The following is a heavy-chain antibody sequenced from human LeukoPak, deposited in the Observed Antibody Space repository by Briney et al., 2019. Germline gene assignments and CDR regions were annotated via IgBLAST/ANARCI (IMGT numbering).Heavy chain of an antibody. CDR1: GGSISSYY. V-gene: IGHV4-59*01. CDR3: ARGPPYRFQWGAYYFDY. Sequence: SETLSLTCTVSGGSISSYYWSWIRQPPGKGLEWIGYIYYSGSTNYNPSLKSRVTISVDTSKNQFSLKLSSVTAADTAVYYCARGPPYRFQWGAYYFDYWGQGTLVTVSS. D-gene: IGHD1-26*01. J-gene: IGHJ4*02. CDR2: IYYSGST.